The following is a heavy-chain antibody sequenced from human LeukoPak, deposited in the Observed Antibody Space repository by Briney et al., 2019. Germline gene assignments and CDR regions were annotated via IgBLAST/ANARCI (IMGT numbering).Heavy chain of an antibody. V-gene: IGHV3-23*01. CDR3: AFRQCELCN. D-gene: IGHD1-26*01. CDR2: ISGSGGST. J-gene: IGHJ4*02. CDR1: GFTFSTYT. Sequence: GGSLRLSCAASGFTFSTYTMNWVRQAPGKGLEWVSAISGSGGSTYYADSVKGRFTISRDNSKNTLYLQMNSLRGDDTAFYYGAFRQCELCNWGQGTLVTVSS.